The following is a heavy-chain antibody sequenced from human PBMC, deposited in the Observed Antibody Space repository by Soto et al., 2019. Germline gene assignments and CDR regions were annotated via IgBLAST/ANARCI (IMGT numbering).Heavy chain of an antibody. Sequence: QAQLVESGGGVVQPGTSRRLSCAASGFIFRNFGMHWVRQAPGKGLEWGAVIWNDGSKEDYANSVKGRFTISRDSSTLYLHMNSLRDEDTAVYYCARADYSGYAPFFYGMHVWGQGTAVYVSS. V-gene: IGHV3-33*01. CDR2: IWNDGSKE. J-gene: IGHJ6*02. CDR3: ARADYSGYAPFFYGMHV. CDR1: GFIFRNFG. D-gene: IGHD5-12*01.